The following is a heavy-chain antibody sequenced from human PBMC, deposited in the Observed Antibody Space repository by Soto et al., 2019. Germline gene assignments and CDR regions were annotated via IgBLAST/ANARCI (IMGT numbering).Heavy chain of an antibody. Sequence: EVQLVDSGGDLVQPGGSLRLSCAASGFTFSTYWMSWVRQAPGKGLEWVANIDPDGSQKYYVDSVKGRFTISRDNAKNSLYLQMNSLRAEDTAVYYCARDMGPSGAYGYWGQGTLVPVSS. CDR3: ARDMGPSGAYGY. CDR2: IDPDGSQK. CDR1: GFTFSTYW. D-gene: IGHD1-26*01. V-gene: IGHV3-7*03. J-gene: IGHJ4*02.